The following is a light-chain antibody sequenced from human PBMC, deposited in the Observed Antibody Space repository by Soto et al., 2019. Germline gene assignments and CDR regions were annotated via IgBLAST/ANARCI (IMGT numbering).Light chain of an antibody. CDR1: SSDVGGYNY. J-gene: IGLJ1*01. CDR2: EVS. Sequence: QSVLTQPPSASWSPGQSVTISCTGTSSDVGGYNYVSWYQHHPGKAPKLMIYEVSKRPSGVPDRFSGSKSGNTASLTVSGLQAEDEADYYCNSYAGSNSFVFGTGTKVTVL. V-gene: IGLV2-8*01. CDR3: NSYAGSNSFV.